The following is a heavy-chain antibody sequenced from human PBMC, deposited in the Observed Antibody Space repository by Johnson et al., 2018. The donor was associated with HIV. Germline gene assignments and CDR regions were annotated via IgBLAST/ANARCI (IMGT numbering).Heavy chain of an antibody. Sequence: EQLVESGGGLVQPGGSLRLSCAASGFIFSSYDMHWVRQATGKGLEWVSGIGSSGDTYYPGSVKGRFTVSRTNAKNSFHLQMNSLRAGDTAVYYCARGPILEWLSGDGFDMWGQGTKVTVSS. CDR2: IGSSGDT. J-gene: IGHJ3*02. D-gene: IGHD3-3*01. CDR1: GFIFSSYD. CDR3: ARGPILEWLSGDGFDM. V-gene: IGHV3-13*01.